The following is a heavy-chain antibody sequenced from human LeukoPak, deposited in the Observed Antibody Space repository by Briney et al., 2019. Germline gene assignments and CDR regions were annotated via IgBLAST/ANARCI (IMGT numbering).Heavy chain of an antibody. CDR1: GGTFSPYA. CDR2: INPIFGTT. D-gene: IGHD5-18*01. CDR3: ARGCYSLFDI. Sequence: SVKVSCKASGGTFSPYAINWVRQAPGQGLEWMGGINPIFGTTNYAADFQGRVTISTDESTTTAYMEVSSLKSEDTAVYYCARGCYSLFDIWGQGTMVTVSS. J-gene: IGHJ3*02. V-gene: IGHV1-69*05.